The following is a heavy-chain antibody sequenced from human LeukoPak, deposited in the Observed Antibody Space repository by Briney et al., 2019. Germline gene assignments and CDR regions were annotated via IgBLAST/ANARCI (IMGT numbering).Heavy chain of an antibody. CDR3: ARDTHAEGHYYDSSDLDY. D-gene: IGHD3-22*01. CDR1: GFTFSSYS. V-gene: IGHV3-48*04. Sequence: GGSLRLSCAASGFTFSSYSMNWVRQAPGKGLEWVSYISSSSSTIYYADSVKGRFTISRDNAKNSMYLQMNSLRAEDTAVYYCARDTHAEGHYYDSSDLDYWGQGTLVTVSS. J-gene: IGHJ4*02. CDR2: ISSSSSTI.